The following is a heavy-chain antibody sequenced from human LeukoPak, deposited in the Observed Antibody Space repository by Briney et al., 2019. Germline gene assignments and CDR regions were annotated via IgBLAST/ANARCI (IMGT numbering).Heavy chain of an antibody. J-gene: IGHJ4*02. CDR2: IHYSGST. Sequence: SETLSPTCTVSSGSISGYYWSWIRQPPGKGLEWIGYIHYSGSTNYNPSLKSRVTISVDTSKTQFSLKLNSVTAADTAVYYCASGEGWLVRYWGQGTLVTVSS. D-gene: IGHD6-19*01. CDR3: ASGEGWLVRY. V-gene: IGHV4-59*01. CDR1: SGSISGYY.